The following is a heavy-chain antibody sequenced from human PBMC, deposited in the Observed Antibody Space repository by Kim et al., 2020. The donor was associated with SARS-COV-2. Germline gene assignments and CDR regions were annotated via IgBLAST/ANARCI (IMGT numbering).Heavy chain of an antibody. J-gene: IGHJ2*01. CDR1: GGTFSSYA. D-gene: IGHD2-15*01. CDR3: ARSPCSGGSCYGTGWYFDL. Sequence: SVKVSCKASGGTFSSYAISWVRQAPGQGLEWMGGIIPIFGTANYAQKFQGRVTITADKSTSTAYMELSSLRSEDTAVYYCARSPCSGGSCYGTGWYFDLWGRGTLVTVSS. CDR2: IIPIFGTA. V-gene: IGHV1-69*06.